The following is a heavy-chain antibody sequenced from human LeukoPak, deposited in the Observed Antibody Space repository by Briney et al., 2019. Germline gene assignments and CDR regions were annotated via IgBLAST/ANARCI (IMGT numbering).Heavy chain of an antibody. V-gene: IGHV4-59*01. D-gene: IGHD6-19*01. CDR3: ARSIAVAAPTYYYYGTNV. CDR1: GGSISSYY. J-gene: IGHJ6*02. Sequence: PSETLSLTCTVSGGSISSYYWSWIRQPPGKGLEWIGYIYYSGSTNYNPSLKSRVTISVDTSKNQFSLKLSSVTAADTAVYYCARSIAVAAPTYYYYGTNVWGQGTTVTVSS. CDR2: IYYSGST.